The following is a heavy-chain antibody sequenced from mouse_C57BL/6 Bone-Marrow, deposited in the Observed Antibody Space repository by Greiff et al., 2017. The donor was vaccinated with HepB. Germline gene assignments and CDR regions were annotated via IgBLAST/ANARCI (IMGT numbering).Heavy chain of an antibody. CDR3: ASQTGTGAMDY. V-gene: IGHV7-3*01. Sequence: DVKLVESGGGLVQPGGSLSLSCAASGFTFTDYYMSWVRQPPGKALEWLGFIRNKANGYTTEYSASVKGRFTISRDNSQSILYLQMNALRAEDSATYYCASQTGTGAMDYWGQGTSVTVSS. CDR2: IRNKANGYTT. D-gene: IGHD4-1*01. CDR1: GFTFTDYY. J-gene: IGHJ4*01.